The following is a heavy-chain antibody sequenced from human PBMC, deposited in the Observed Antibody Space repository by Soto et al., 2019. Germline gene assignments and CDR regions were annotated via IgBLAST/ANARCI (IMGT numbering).Heavy chain of an antibody. V-gene: IGHV1-58*01. CDR3: VADPTTYYFDGSGYYYWVT. J-gene: IGHJ5*02. D-gene: IGHD3-22*01. CDR1: GFTFSSSA. CDR2: IVAGSGNT. Sequence: GASVKVSCKTSGFTFSSSAVQWVRQARGQRLEWIGWIVAGSGNTNYAQKYQERVTISRDMSTSTAYMELSSLRSEDTAVYYCVADPTTYYFDGSGYYYWVTWGQGTLVTVSS.